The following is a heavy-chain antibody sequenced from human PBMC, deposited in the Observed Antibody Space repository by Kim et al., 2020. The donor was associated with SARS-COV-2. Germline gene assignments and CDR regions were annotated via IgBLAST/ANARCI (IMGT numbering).Heavy chain of an antibody. J-gene: IGHJ6*02. D-gene: IGHD6-19*01. V-gene: IGHV3-33*01. Sequence: GGPLRLSCAASGFTFSSYGMHWVRQAPGKGLEWVAVIWYDGSNKYYADSVKGRFTISRDNSKNTLYLQMNSLRAEDTAVYYCARDQFRSSGWLGPIGEYYYYGMDVWGQGTTVTVSS. CDR2: IWYDGSNK. CDR1: GFTFSSYG. CDR3: ARDQFRSSGWLGPIGEYYYYGMDV.